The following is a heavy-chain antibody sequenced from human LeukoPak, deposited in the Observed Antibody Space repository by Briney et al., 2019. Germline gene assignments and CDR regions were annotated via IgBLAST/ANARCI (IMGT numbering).Heavy chain of an antibody. J-gene: IGHJ4*02. CDR3: AKGGGGVLAS. Sequence: PGGSLRLSCAASGFTFSNYAMSWVRQAPGKGLEWVSSISGSGGSTYYADSVKGRFTISRDNSRNTLFLQMNSLKADDTAVYYCAKGGGGVLASWGQGTLVTVSS. CDR1: GFTFSNYA. D-gene: IGHD3-16*01. CDR2: ISGSGGST. V-gene: IGHV3-23*01.